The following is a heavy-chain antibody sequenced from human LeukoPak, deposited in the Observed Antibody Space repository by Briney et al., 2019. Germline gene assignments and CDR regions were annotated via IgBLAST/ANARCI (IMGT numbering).Heavy chain of an antibody. D-gene: IGHD4-17*01. CDR3: ATEEPNYGDYAGY. J-gene: IGHJ4*02. Sequence: GGSLRLSCAASGFTFSSYGMHWVRQAPGKGLEWVAVIWYDGSNKYYADSVKGRFTIPRDNSKNTLYLQMNSLRAEDTAVYYCATEEPNYGDYAGYWGQGTLVTVSS. CDR2: IWYDGSNK. CDR1: GFTFSSYG. V-gene: IGHV3-33*01.